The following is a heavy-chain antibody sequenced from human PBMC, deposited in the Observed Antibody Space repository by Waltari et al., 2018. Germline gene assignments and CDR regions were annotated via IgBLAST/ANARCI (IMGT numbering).Heavy chain of an antibody. J-gene: IGHJ4*02. Sequence: EVQLVQSGTEVKKPGESLKISCEGSGYTFTTYWIGWVRQAPGKGLEWVGRIKSKTDGGTTDYAAPVKGRFTISRDDSKNTLYLQMNSLKTEDTAVYYCTTVAYDFWSGYYIYWGQGTLVTVSS. D-gene: IGHD3-3*01. CDR2: IKSKTDGGTT. CDR3: TTVAYDFWSGYYIY. V-gene: IGHV3-15*01. CDR1: GYTFTTYW.